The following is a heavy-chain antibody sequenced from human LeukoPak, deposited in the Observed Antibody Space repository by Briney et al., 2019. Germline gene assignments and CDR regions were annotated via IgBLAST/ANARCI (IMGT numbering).Heavy chain of an antibody. CDR2: ISSSSSYI. J-gene: IGHJ4*02. Sequence: GGSLRLSCAASGVTLSSYAMNWVRQAPGKGLEWVSSISSSSSYIYYADSVKGRFTISRDNAKNSLYLQMNSLRAEDTAVYYCGVFAAAASHYWGQGTLVTVSS. CDR1: GVTLSSYA. V-gene: IGHV3-21*01. D-gene: IGHD6-13*01. CDR3: GVFAAAASHY.